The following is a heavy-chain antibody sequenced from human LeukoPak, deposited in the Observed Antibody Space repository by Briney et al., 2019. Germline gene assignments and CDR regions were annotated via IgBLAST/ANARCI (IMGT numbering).Heavy chain of an antibody. V-gene: IGHV1-2*02. CDR1: GYTFIGYY. J-gene: IGHJ4*02. D-gene: IGHD3-10*01. CDR3: ASGRLYGSGSYHSFDY. CDR2: INPNSGGT. Sequence: ASVKVSCKASGYTFIGYYMHWARQAPGQGLEWMGWINPNSGGTNYAQKFQGRVTMTRDTSISTAYMELSRLRSDDTAVYYCASGRLYGSGSYHSFDYWGQGTLVTVSS.